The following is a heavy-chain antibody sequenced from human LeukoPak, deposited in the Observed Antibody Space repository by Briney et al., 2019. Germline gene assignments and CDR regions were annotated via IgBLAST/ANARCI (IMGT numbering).Heavy chain of an antibody. D-gene: IGHD5-24*01. J-gene: IGHJ4*02. CDR3: ARIRDGYNVAFDY. Sequence: SETLSLTCAVYGGSFSGYYWSWIRQPPGKGLEWIGYIYYSGSTYYNPSLKSRVTISVDTSKNQFSLKLSSVTAADTAVYYCARIRDGYNVAFDYWGQGTLVTVSS. V-gene: IGHV4-30-4*01. CDR1: GGSFSGYY. CDR2: IYYSGST.